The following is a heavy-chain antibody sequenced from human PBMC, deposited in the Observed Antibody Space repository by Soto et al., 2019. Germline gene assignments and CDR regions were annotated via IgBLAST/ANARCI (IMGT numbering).Heavy chain of an antibody. D-gene: IGHD2-15*01. CDR1: GYSFSTYW. CDR3: ARGGRNFYFAMDV. V-gene: IGHV5-51*01. Sequence: PGESLKISCKGSGYSFSTYWIAWVRQMPGKGLEWMGVIYPGDSDTRYSPSFQGQVTISADKSISTTYLQWSSLKASDTAMYYCARGGRNFYFAMDVWGQGTTVTVSS. J-gene: IGHJ6*02. CDR2: IYPGDSDT.